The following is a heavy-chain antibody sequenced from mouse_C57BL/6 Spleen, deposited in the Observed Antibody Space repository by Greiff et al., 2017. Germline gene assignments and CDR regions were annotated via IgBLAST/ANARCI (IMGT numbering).Heavy chain of an antibody. V-gene: IGHV1-69*01. CDR1: GYTFTSYW. J-gene: IGHJ3*01. Sequence: QVQLQQPGAELVMPGASVKLSCKASGYTFTSYWMHWVKQRPGPGLEWIGEIDPSDSYPNYNQKFKGKSTLTVDKSSSTAYMQLSSLTSEDSAVYYCAREGGNYSAWFAYWGQGTLVTVSA. CDR3: AREGGNYSAWFAY. D-gene: IGHD2-1*01. CDR2: IDPSDSYP.